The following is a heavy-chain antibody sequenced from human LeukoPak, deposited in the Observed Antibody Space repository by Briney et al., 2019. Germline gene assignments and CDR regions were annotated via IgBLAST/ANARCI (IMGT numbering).Heavy chain of an antibody. CDR3: ARDSPSSGSYSRHFDY. D-gene: IGHD3-10*01. J-gene: IGHJ4*02. V-gene: IGHV3-33*01. CDR1: GFTFSSYG. Sequence: PGGSLRLSCAASGFTFSSYGMHWVRQAPGKGLEGGAAIWYGGSNKYYADSVKGRFTISRDNSKNTLYLQMNSQRAEDTAVYYCARDSPSSGSYSRHFDYWGQGTLVTVSS. CDR2: IWYGGSNK.